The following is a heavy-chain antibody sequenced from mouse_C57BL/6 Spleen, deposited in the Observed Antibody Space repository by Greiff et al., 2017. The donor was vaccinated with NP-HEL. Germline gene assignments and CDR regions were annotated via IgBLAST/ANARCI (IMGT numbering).Heavy chain of an antibody. Sequence: VQLQQPGAELVMPGASVKLSCKASGYTFTSYWMHWVKQRPGQGLEWIGEIDPSDSYTNYNQKFKGKSTLTVDKSSSTAYMQLSSLTSEDSAVYYCASHYYVSSFHWYFDVWGIGTTVTVSS. V-gene: IGHV1-69*01. J-gene: IGHJ1*03. D-gene: IGHD1-1*01. CDR3: ASHYYVSSFHWYFDV. CDR2: IDPSDSYT. CDR1: GYTFTSYW.